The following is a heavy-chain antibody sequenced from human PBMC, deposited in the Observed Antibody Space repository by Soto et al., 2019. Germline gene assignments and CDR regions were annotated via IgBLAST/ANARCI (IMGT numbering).Heavy chain of an antibody. CDR3: VRKYPGTRPFDY. V-gene: IGHV3-23*01. D-gene: IGHD2-2*01. CDR1: GFTFINYA. J-gene: IGHJ4*01. Sequence: GGSLRLSCAASGFTFINYAMNWVRQAPGKGLAWVSAIGTDGNTYYANSVKGRFTISRDNSRTTLYLQMNSLRVEDTALYYCVRKYPGTRPFDYWGQGTLVTVYS. CDR2: IGTDGNT.